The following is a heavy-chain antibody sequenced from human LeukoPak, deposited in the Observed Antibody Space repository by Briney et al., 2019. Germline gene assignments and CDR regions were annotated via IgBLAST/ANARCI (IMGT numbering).Heavy chain of an antibody. CDR1: GFTFNNSA. V-gene: IGHV3-9*01. D-gene: IGHD3-10*01. CDR3: ARVEVVRGVDY. CDR2: ISWNSGNI. Sequence: GGSPRLSCAASGFTFNNSAMSWVHQAPGKGLEWVSGISWNSGNIGYADSVKGRFTISRDNAKNSLYLQMTSLRAEDTALYYCARVEVVRGVDYWGQGTLVTVSS. J-gene: IGHJ4*02.